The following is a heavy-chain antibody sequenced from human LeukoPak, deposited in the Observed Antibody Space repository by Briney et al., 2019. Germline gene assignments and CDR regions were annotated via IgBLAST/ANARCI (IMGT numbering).Heavy chain of an antibody. CDR3: ARPYCSSTSCFYYFDY. V-gene: IGHV3-30*07. J-gene: IGHJ4*02. D-gene: IGHD2-2*01. CDR2: ISSGGTYE. Sequence: PGGSLRLSCAASGFTFSNYAMHWVRQAPGKGLEWVSLISSGGTYEYYADSVKGRFTISRDNAKYSLYLQMNSLRAEDTAVYYCARPYCSSTSCFYYFDYWGQGTLVTVSS. CDR1: GFTFSNYA.